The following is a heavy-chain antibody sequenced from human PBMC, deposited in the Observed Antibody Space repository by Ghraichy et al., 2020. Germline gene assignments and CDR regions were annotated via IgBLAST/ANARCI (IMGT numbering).Heavy chain of an antibody. V-gene: IGHV1-24*01. J-gene: IGHJ3*02. CDR3: ATDFPDSSGYYKGLGAFDI. CDR1: GYTLTELS. CDR2: FDPEDGET. Sequence: ASVKVSCKVSGYTLTELSMHWVRQAPGKGLEWMGGFDPEDGETIYAQKFQGRVTMTEDTSTDTAYMELSSLRSEDTAVYYCATDFPDSSGYYKGLGAFDIWGQGTMVTVSS. D-gene: IGHD3-22*01.